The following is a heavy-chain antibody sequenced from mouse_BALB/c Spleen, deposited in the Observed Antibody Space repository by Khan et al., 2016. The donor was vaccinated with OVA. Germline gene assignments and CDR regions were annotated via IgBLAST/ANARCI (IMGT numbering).Heavy chain of an antibody. V-gene: IGHV2-6-1*01. CDR3: ARQPYYHYNVMDY. J-gene: IGHJ4*01. D-gene: IGHD2-10*01. Sequence: QVQLKESGPGLVAPSQSLSITCTISGFSLTSYGVHWIRQPPGKGLEWLAVIWSDGSTTYNSALKSRLTISKDNSKSHVFLKMNILQIEDTAMSVCARQPYYHYNVMDYWGQGTSVTVSS. CDR2: IWSDGST. CDR1: GFSLTSYG.